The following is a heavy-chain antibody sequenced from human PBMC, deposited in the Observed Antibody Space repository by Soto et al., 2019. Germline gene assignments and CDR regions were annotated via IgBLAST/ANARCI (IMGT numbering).Heavy chain of an antibody. V-gene: IGHV1-69*13. CDR3: ARLSTPYCGGDCFGNYFDY. CDR2: IIPIFGTA. D-gene: IGHD2-21*02. J-gene: IGHJ4*02. CDR1: GGTFSSYA. Sequence: ASVKVSCKASGGTFSSYAISWVRQAPGQGLEWMGGIIPIFGTANYAQKFQGRVTITADESTSTAYMELSSLRSEDTAVYYCARLSTPYCGGDCFGNYFDYWGQGTLVTVSS.